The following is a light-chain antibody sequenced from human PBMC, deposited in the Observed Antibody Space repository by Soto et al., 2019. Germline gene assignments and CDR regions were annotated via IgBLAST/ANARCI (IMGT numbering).Light chain of an antibody. CDR2: DAY. CDR1: QGVGST. J-gene: IGKJ1*01. CDR3: QQYNRYPLVT. V-gene: IGKV3-15*01. Sequence: EIVMPQSPTPLSVSAGERFTLSCMGSQGVGSTLAWYRQQPGQAPRLLIYDAYIRATGVPARFSGSGSGTEFTLTISGLQSEDFAPYYCQQYNRYPLVTFGQGTKVDIK.